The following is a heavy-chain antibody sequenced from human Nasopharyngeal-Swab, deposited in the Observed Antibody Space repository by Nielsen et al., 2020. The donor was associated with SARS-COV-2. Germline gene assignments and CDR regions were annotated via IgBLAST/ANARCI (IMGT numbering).Heavy chain of an antibody. V-gene: IGHV4-39*01. Sequence: SETLPLTCTVSGDSISSDSYYWGWIRQSPGKGLEWIGSFSYSGTTYFNPSLKSRVTISVDTSKNQFSVKLSSVTAADTAVYYCARHQEFTIFGVVIRGAFDIWGQGTMVTVS. CDR2: FSYSGTT. J-gene: IGHJ3*02. CDR3: ARHQEFTIFGVVIRGAFDI. CDR1: GDSISSDSYY. D-gene: IGHD3-3*01.